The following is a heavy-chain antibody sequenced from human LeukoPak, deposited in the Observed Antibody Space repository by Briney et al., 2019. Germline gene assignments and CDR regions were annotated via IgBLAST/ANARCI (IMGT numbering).Heavy chain of an antibody. CDR1: GGTFSSYT. V-gene: IGHV1-69*02. Sequence: SVKVSCKASGGTFSSYTISWVRQAPGQGLEWVGRIIPLLGIANYAQKFQGRVTITADKSTSTAYMELSSLRSEDTAVYYCALTIFGVVPPSLWGQGTTVTVSS. J-gene: IGHJ6*02. D-gene: IGHD3-3*01. CDR2: IIPLLGIA. CDR3: ALTIFGVVPPSL.